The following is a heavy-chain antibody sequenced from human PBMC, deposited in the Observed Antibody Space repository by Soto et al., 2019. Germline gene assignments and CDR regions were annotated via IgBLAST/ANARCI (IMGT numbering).Heavy chain of an antibody. D-gene: IGHD3-9*01. J-gene: IGHJ6*02. Sequence: EVQLVETGGGLIQPGGSLRLSCEVTGFSVSYNSMTWVRQAPGEGLEWVSVIYSGGSTYYADSVKGRFTISRDASKKMVYLQMNSLRPKDTAVYYCARDAVYSDILTGSPRGHGMDVWGQGTTVTVSS. CDR2: IYSGGST. CDR1: GFSVSYNS. CDR3: ARDAVYSDILTGSPRGHGMDV. V-gene: IGHV3-53*02.